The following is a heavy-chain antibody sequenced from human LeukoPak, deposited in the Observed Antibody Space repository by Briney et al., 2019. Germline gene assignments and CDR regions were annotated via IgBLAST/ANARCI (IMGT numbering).Heavy chain of an antibody. Sequence: SETLSLTCTVSGGSISSGSYYWSWIRQPAGKGLEWIGRIYTSGSTNYNPSLKSRVTISVDKSKNQFSLKLSSVTAADTAVYYCACDYYDSSGYYPENYWGQGTLVTVSS. D-gene: IGHD3-22*01. J-gene: IGHJ4*02. CDR2: IYTSGST. CDR3: ACDYYDSSGYYPENY. V-gene: IGHV4-61*02. CDR1: GGSISSGSYY.